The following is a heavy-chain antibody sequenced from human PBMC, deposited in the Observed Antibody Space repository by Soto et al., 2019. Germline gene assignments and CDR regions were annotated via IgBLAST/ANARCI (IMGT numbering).Heavy chain of an antibody. CDR2: ISGSGGSP. D-gene: IGHD5-18*01. CDR3: AEDHGDTARDDAVGI. Sequence: EVQLLESGGGLVQPGGSLRLSCAASGFTFSSYGMSWVRQAPGKGLEWVSVISGSGGSPYYADSVQGRFTISRDNSKYTVYLQMNSMRAEDTAVYYCAEDHGDTARDDAVGIWGQGTMVTVSS. V-gene: IGHV3-23*01. J-gene: IGHJ3*02. CDR1: GFTFSSYG.